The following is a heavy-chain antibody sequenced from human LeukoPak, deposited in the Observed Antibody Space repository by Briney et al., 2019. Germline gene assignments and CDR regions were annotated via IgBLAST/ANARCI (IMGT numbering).Heavy chain of an antibody. D-gene: IGHD5-24*01. J-gene: IGHJ4*02. V-gene: IGHV4-31*03. CDR3: ARDVIPRRDGYNLLDY. CDR1: GGSISSGGYY. CDR2: IYYSGST. Sequence: SETLSLTCTVSGGSISSGGYYWSWLRQHPGKGLEWIGYIYYSGSTYYNPSIKSRVTISVDTSKNQFSLKLSSVTAADTAVYYCARDVIPRRDGYNLLDYWGQGTLVTVSS.